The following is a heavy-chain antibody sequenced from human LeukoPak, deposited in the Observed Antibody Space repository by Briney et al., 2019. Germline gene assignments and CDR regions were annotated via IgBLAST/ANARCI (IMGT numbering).Heavy chain of an antibody. D-gene: IGHD3-22*01. CDR3: ARAHDRGYYYGFDY. J-gene: IGHJ4*02. CDR2: IYSSGNT. V-gene: IGHV3-66*01. Sequence: GGSLRLSCAASGFTVSSNYMRWVRQAPGQGLEWVSVIYSSGNTYYADSVQGRFTMSRDNPENTLYLQMNSLRAEETALYYCARAHDRGYYYGFDYWGQGTLVTVSS. CDR1: GFTVSSNY.